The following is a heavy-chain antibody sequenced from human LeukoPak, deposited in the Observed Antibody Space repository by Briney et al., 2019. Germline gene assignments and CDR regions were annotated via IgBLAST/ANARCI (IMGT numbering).Heavy chain of an antibody. V-gene: IGHV3-66*01. CDR2: IYSGGST. CDR3: ARGTVTMVDY. CDR1: GFTVSSNY. J-gene: IGHJ4*02. Sequence: GGSLRLSCAASGFTVSSNYMSWVRQAPGRGLEWVSVIYSGGSTYYADSVKGRFTISRDNSKNTLFLQMNGLRAGDTAVYYCARGTVTMVDYWGQGTLVTVSS. D-gene: IGHD3-10*01.